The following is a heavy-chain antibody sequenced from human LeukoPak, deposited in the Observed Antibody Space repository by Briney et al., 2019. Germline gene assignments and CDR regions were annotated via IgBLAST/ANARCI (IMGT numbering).Heavy chain of an antibody. Sequence: SETMSLTCTVSGGSISSGSYYWSWIRQPAGKGLEWIGRIYTSGSTNYNPSLKSRVTISVDTSKNQFSLKLSSVTAADTAVYYCARERGVGATGYWGQGTLVTVSS. CDR1: GGSISSGSYY. CDR2: IYTSGST. V-gene: IGHV4-61*02. D-gene: IGHD1-26*01. CDR3: ARERGVGATGY. J-gene: IGHJ4*02.